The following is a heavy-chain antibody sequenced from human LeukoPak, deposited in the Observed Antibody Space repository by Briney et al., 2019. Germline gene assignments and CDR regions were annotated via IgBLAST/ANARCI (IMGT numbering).Heavy chain of an antibody. CDR2: ISSSGSTI. D-gene: IGHD3-10*01. CDR1: GFTFSSYE. V-gene: IGHV3-48*03. CDR3: ARGTGVNYYYYYMDV. J-gene: IGHJ6*03. Sequence: GGSLRLSCAAFGFTFSSYEMNWVRQAPGKGLEWVSYISSSGSTIYYADSVKGRFTISRDNAKNSLYLQMNSLRAEDTVVYYCARGTGVNYYYYYMDVWGKGTTVTVSS.